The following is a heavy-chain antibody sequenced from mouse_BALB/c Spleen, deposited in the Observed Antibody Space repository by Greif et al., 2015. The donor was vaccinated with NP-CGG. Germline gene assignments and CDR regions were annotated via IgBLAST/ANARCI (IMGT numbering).Heavy chain of an antibody. J-gene: IGHJ4*01. Sequence: EVQLQQSGGGLVKPGGSLKLSCAASGFAFSSYDMSWVRQTPEKRLEWVAYISSGGGSTYYPDTVKGRFTISRDNAKNTLYLQMSSLKPEDTAMYYCARYDGYYYYAMDYWGQGTSVTVSS. CDR3: ARYDGYYYYAMDY. CDR1: GFAFSSYD. CDR2: ISSGGGST. D-gene: IGHD2-3*01. V-gene: IGHV5-12-1*01.